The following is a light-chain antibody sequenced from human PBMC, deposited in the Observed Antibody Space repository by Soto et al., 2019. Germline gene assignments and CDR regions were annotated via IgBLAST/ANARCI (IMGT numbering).Light chain of an antibody. CDR3: QQGYT. CDR1: QSLAGRY. CDR2: GAS. Sequence: EIVLTQSPGTLSLSTGERATLSCRASQSLAGRYLAWYQQKPGQAPRLLIYGASSRATDIPDRFSGSGSGTYFTLTITRLEPEDYAVYFCQQGYTFGPGTKVDIK. J-gene: IGKJ3*01. V-gene: IGKV3-20*01.